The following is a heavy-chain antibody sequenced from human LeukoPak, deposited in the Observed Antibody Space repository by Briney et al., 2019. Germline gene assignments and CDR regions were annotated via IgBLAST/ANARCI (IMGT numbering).Heavy chain of an antibody. CDR1: GYTFTGYY. CDR2: INPNSGGT. Sequence: GASVKVSCKASGYTFTGYYMHWVRQAPGQGLEWMGWINPNSGGTNYAQKFQGRVTMTRDTSISTAYMELSRLRSDDTAVYYCAREGALRMIADDYWGQGTLVTVSS. J-gene: IGHJ4*02. V-gene: IGHV1-2*02. CDR3: AREGALRMIADDY. D-gene: IGHD3-22*01.